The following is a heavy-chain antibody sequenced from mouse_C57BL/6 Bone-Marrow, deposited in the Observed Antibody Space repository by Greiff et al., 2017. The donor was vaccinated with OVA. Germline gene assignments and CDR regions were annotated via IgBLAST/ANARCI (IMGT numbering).Heavy chain of an antibody. Sequence: EVQVVESGAELVRPGASVKLSCTASGFTIKDDYMHWVKQRPEQGLEWIGWIDPENGDTEYASKVQGKATITADTSSNTAYLQLSSLTSEDTAVYYCTPSYYWYFEVWGTGTTVTVSA. V-gene: IGHV14-4*01. CDR3: TPSYYWYFEV. J-gene: IGHJ1*03. D-gene: IGHD1-1*01. CDR1: GFTIKDDY. CDR2: IDPENGDT.